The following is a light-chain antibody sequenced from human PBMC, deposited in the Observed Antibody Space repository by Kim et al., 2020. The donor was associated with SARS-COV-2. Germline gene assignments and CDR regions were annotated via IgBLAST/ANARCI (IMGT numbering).Light chain of an antibody. J-gene: IGKJ4*01. CDR3: QQGA. V-gene: IGKV1-5*03. CDR2: KAS. Sequence: PSTLSASVGDRVTITCRASQSISSWLAWYQQKPGKAPKLLIYKASSLESGVPSRFSGSGSGTEFTLTISSLQPDDFATYYCQQGAFGGGTKVDIK. CDR1: QSISSW.